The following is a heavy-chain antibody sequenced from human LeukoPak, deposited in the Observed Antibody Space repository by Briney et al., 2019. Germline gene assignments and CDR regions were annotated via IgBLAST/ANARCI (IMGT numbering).Heavy chain of an antibody. Sequence: GGSLRLSCAASRFTFSSYAMSWVRQAPGTGLEWVSAIGVIGGSTYYADSVKGRFTISRDNSRNTLYLQMSSLRAEDTAVYYCAKDGPDYYGYWGQGTLVTVSS. D-gene: IGHD3-22*01. CDR3: AKDGPDYYGY. V-gene: IGHV3-23*01. CDR2: IGVIGGST. CDR1: RFTFSSYA. J-gene: IGHJ4*02.